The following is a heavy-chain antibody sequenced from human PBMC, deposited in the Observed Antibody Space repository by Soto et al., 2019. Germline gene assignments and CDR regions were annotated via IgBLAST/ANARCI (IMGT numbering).Heavy chain of an antibody. Sequence: SETLSLTCTVSGGSISSYYWSWIRQPPGKGLEWIGYIYYSGSTKYNPSLKSRVTISVDTSKNQFSLKLSSVTAADTAVYYCARGTYSNYGRYYYYYMDVWGKGTTVTVSS. V-gene: IGHV4-59*01. CDR3: ARGTYSNYGRYYYYYMDV. CDR2: IYYSGST. D-gene: IGHD4-4*01. J-gene: IGHJ6*03. CDR1: GGSISSYY.